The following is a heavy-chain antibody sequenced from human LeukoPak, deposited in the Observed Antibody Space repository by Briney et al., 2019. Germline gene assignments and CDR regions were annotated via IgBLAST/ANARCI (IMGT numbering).Heavy chain of an antibody. V-gene: IGHV3-23*01. Sequence: GGSLRLSCAASGFTFSSYAMSWVRQAPGKGLEWVSAISDSGGNTYYADSVKGRFTISRDNSKNTLYLQMNSLRAEDTAVYYCAKDRDCNSTTCYVGGNWFDPWGQGTLVTVSS. CDR3: AKDRDCNSTTCYVGGNWFDP. CDR2: ISDSGGNT. J-gene: IGHJ5*02. D-gene: IGHD2-2*01. CDR1: GFTFSSYA.